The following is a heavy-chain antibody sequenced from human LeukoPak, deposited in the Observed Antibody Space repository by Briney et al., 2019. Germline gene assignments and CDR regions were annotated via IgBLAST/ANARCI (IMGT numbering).Heavy chain of an antibody. CDR3: AKDREWQQLSDFDY. Sequence: GGSLTLSCAASGFTFSSYAMSWVRQAPGKGLEWVSAISGSGGSTYYADSVKGRFTISRDNSKNTPYLQMNSLRAEDTAVYYCAKDREWQQLSDFDYWGQGTLVTVSS. V-gene: IGHV3-23*01. CDR2: ISGSGGST. D-gene: IGHD6-13*01. J-gene: IGHJ4*02. CDR1: GFTFSSYA.